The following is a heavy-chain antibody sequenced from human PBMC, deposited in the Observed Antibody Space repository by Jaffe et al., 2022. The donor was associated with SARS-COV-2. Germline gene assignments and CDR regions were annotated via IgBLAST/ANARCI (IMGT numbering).Heavy chain of an antibody. D-gene: IGHD3-10*01. CDR1: GGSFSGYY. V-gene: IGHV4-34*01. CDR3: ARVKRVGPQRTPYNWFDP. Sequence: QVQLQQWGAGLLKPSETLSLTCAVYGGSFSGYYWSWIRQPPGKGLEWIGEINHSGSTNYNPSLKSRVTISVDTSKNQFSLKLSSVTAADTAVYYCARVKRVGPQRTPYNWFDPWGQGTLVTVSS. CDR2: INHSGST. J-gene: IGHJ5*02.